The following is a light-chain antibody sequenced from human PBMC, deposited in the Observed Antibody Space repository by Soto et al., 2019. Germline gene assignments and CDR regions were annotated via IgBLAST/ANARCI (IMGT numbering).Light chain of an antibody. CDR3: QQIYTIPLT. CDR1: EGIGSY. V-gene: IGKV1-39*01. CDR2: GGS. Sequence: SHVADSPASLSAAGWERGAITYRSGEGIGSYLNWYQQKPGKAPNLLIHGGSILQSGVPPRFSGGGGGTDFTLTISSLQPEDFASYYCQQIYTIPLTFGGGTKV. J-gene: IGKJ4*01.